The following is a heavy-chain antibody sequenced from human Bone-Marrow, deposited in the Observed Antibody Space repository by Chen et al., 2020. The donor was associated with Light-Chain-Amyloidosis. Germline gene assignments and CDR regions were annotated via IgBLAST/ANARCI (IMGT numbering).Heavy chain of an antibody. CDR3: ARPLLWGGGGAFDI. CDR2: IYPGDSDT. CDR1: GYSFTSYW. J-gene: IGHJ3*02. Sequence: EVQLVQSGAEVIKPGESLKISCKGSGYSFTSYWIGWVRQMPGKGLEWMGIIYPGDSDTRYSPSFPGQVTNSAVKSISTGYLQWGSRKASDTAMYYCARPLLWGGGGAFDIWGQGTMVTVSS. D-gene: IGHD3-10*01. V-gene: IGHV5-51*01.